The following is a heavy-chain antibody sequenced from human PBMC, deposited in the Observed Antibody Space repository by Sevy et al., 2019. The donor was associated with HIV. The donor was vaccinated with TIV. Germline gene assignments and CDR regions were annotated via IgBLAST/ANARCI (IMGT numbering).Heavy chain of an antibody. Sequence: SETLSLTCTVSGGSISSYYWSWIRQPPGKGLEWIGYIYYSGSTNYNPSLKSRVTISVDTSKNQFSLKRGSVTAADTAVYYCARAEVPTTKRWLGNYYYYGMDVWGQGTTVTVSS. J-gene: IGHJ6*02. CDR2: IYYSGST. CDR1: GGSISSYY. CDR3: ARAEVPTTKRWLGNYYYYGMDV. D-gene: IGHD1-26*01. V-gene: IGHV4-59*01.